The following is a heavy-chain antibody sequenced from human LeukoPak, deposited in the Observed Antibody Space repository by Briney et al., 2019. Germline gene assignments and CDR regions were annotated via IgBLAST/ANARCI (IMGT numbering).Heavy chain of an antibody. CDR3: ARVGDGLNDAFDM. V-gene: IGHV1-2*02. CDR2: INPYSGGT. CDR1: GYTFTGYY. J-gene: IGHJ3*02. Sequence: ASVKVSCKASGYTFTGYYMHWGRQAPGQGLEWMGWINPYSGGTNYAQKFQGRVTMTRDTSITTGYMELSRLRSDDTAVYYCARVGDGLNDAFDMWGQGTLVTVSS. D-gene: IGHD5-24*01.